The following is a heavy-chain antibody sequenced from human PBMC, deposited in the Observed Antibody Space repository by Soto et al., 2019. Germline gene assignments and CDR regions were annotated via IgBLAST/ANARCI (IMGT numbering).Heavy chain of an antibody. CDR3: ARGRRFLEWLLYSNWFDP. CDR2: SNDSGNI. Sequence: SETLCPTFAFYGLSFSCYPSIWIRQTPRKGLEWIGESNDSGNINYNPTIKSRVTISVDTSKNQFSLKLSSVTAADTAVYYCARGRRFLEWLLYSNWFDPWGQGTLVTVSS. J-gene: IGHJ5*02. V-gene: IGHV4-34*01. CDR1: GLSFSCYP. D-gene: IGHD3-3*01.